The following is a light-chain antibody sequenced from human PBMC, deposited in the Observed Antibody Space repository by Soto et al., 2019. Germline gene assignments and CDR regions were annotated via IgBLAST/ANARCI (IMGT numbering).Light chain of an antibody. V-gene: IGLV2-11*01. Sequence: QSALTQPRSVSGSPGQSVTLSCTGTSSDVGGYIYVSWYQQYPAKAPKVMIYDVSRRPSGVPDRFSGSKSGNTASLTISGLQAEDEAVYYCCSYAGNKTVVFGGGTKVTVL. CDR3: CSYAGNKTVV. CDR1: SSDVGGYIY. CDR2: DVS. J-gene: IGLJ3*02.